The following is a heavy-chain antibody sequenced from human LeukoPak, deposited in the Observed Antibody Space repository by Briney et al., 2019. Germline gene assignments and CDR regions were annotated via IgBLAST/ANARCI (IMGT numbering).Heavy chain of an antibody. Sequence: SETLSLTCTVSGGSISSGGHYWSWIRQLPGKGLEWIGYIYYSGSAYYNPSLKSRVTMSLDTSKNQFSLKLSSVTAADTAVYYCARLTYYYNSSPIDYWGQGTLVT. J-gene: IGHJ4*02. V-gene: IGHV4-31*03. CDR2: IYYSGSA. CDR1: GGSISSGGHY. D-gene: IGHD3-22*01. CDR3: ARLTYYYNSSPIDY.